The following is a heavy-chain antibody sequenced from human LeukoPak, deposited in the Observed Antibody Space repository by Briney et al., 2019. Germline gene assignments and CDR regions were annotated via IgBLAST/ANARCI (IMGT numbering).Heavy chain of an antibody. CDR3: ARAERWLQNDY. J-gene: IGHJ4*02. CDR2: INTNTGNP. D-gene: IGHD5-24*01. Sequence: ASVKVSCKASGYTFTSCAINWVRQAPGQGLEWLGWINTNTGNPTFAQGFTGRFVFSLDTSVSTAYLQISSLKAEDTAVYYCARAERWLQNDYWGQGTLVTVSS. CDR1: GYTFTSCA. V-gene: IGHV7-4-1*02.